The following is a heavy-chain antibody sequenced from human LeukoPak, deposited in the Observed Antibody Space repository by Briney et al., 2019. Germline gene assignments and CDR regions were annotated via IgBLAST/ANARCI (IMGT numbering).Heavy chain of an antibody. CDR2: IYPGDSDT. J-gene: IGHJ4*02. V-gene: IGHV5-51*01. CDR3: ARGRFGELLSYYFDY. Sequence: GESLKISCKGSGYSFTSYWIGWVRQMPGKGLEWMGIIYPGDSDTRYSPSFQGQVTISADKSISTAYLQWSSLKASDTAMYYCARGRFGELLSYYFDYWGQGTLVTVSS. D-gene: IGHD3-10*01. CDR1: GYSFTSYW.